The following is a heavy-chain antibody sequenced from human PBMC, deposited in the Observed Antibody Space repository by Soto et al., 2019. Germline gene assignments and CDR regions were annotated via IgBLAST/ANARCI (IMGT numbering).Heavy chain of an antibody. D-gene: IGHD5-12*01. Sequence: QITLKESGPTLVKPTQTLTLTCTFSGFSLSTSGVGVAWIRQPPGKALEWLAIIYWDDDKRYSPSLKSRLTITKDNSKNQVVLTMTNVDPVDTATYYCAPRRGGDGYISYLDYWGQGTLVTVSS. CDR1: GFSLSTSGVG. CDR2: IYWDDDK. V-gene: IGHV2-5*02. J-gene: IGHJ4*02. CDR3: APRRGGDGYISYLDY.